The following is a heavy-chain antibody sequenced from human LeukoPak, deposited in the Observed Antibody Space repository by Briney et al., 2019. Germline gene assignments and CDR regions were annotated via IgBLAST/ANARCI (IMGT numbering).Heavy chain of an antibody. Sequence: LGGSLRLSCAVSGFTFSDYGMHWVRQAPGKGLEWVAVISFDGSNKYYADSVKGRFTISRDNSKNTLYLQMNSLRAEDTAVYYCAKDYYGSGSYYSPLSWGQGTLVTVSS. CDR3: AKDYYGSGSYYSPLS. J-gene: IGHJ5*02. V-gene: IGHV3-30*18. CDR2: ISFDGSNK. D-gene: IGHD3-10*01. CDR1: GFTFSDYG.